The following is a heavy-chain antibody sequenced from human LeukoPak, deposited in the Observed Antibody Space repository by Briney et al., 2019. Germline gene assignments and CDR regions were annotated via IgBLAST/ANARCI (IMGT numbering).Heavy chain of an antibody. V-gene: IGHV3-23*01. J-gene: IGHJ4*02. CDR2: ISGSGGDT. Sequence: GGSLRLSCAASGFTYNSYAMSWVRRAPGKGLEWVSVISGSGGDTYYADSVKGRFIISRDNSKNTLYLQMNSLRAEDTAIYYCAKVLLTGTTYGGFDYWGQGTLVTVSS. D-gene: IGHD1-20*01. CDR3: AKVLLTGTTYGGFDY. CDR1: GFTYNSYA.